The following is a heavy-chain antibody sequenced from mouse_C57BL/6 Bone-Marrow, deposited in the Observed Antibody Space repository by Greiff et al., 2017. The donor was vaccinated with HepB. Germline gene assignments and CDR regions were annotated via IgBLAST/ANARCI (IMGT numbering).Heavy chain of an antibody. D-gene: IGHD1-1*01. CDR1: GFTFSSYT. J-gene: IGHJ1*03. V-gene: IGHV5-9*01. Sequence: EVQRVESGGGLVKPGGSLKLSCAASGFTFSSYTMSWVRQTPEKRLEWVATISGGGGNTYYPDSVKGRFTISRDNAKNTLYLQMSSLRSEDTALYYRARPYYGSRVDWYFDVWGTGTTVTVSS. CDR3: ARPYYGSRVDWYFDV. CDR2: ISGGGGNT.